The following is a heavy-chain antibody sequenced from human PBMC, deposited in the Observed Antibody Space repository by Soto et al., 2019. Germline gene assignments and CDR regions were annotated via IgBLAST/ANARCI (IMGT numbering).Heavy chain of an antibody. V-gene: IGHV1-69*13. Sequence: GASVKVSCKASGGTFSDHAISWVRQAPGQGLEWMGGIMAIFGTADYAQKFQGRVTITADESTSTAYMELSSLRSEDTALYYCAGGFGVHYDSSVPSDQAPPSLYYGLDVWGQRTTVTVS. CDR1: GGTFSDHA. J-gene: IGHJ6*02. CDR3: AGGFGVHYDSSVPSDQAPPSLYYGLDV. CDR2: IMAIFGTA. D-gene: IGHD3-22*01.